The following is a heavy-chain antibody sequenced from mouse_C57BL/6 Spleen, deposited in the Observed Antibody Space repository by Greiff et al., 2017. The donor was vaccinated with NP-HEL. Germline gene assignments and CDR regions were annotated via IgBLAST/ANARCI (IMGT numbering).Heavy chain of an antibody. CDR3: ARRNGGDYAMYD. J-gene: IGHJ4*01. CDR2: IDPEDGET. CDR1: GFNITDYC. Sequence: EVQLKEPGAELVMPGASVKLSCTASGFNITDYCMHWVKQRTEQGLEWIGRIDPEDGETKYAPKFQGKATITADTSSNTAYLQLSSLTSEDTAVYYCARRNGGDYAMYDWGKGPSVTVSS. V-gene: IGHV14-2*01.